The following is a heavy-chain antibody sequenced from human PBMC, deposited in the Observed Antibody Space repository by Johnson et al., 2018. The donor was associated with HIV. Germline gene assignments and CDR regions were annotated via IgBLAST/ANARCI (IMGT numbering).Heavy chain of an antibody. D-gene: IGHD6-6*01. V-gene: IGHV3-23*04. CDR1: GFTFSSYA. CDR2: VTGSGART. CDR3: ARDQYSTSDDDAFDI. Sequence: VQLVESGGGLVQPGGSLRLSCAASGFTFSSYAMSWVRQAPGKGLEWVSSVTGSGARTYSHYADSVKGRFTISRDNSKNTLYLQMDSLGAEDTAVYYCARDQYSTSDDDAFDIWGQGTMVTVSS. J-gene: IGHJ3*02.